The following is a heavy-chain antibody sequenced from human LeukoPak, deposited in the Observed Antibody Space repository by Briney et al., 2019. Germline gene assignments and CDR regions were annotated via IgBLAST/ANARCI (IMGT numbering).Heavy chain of an antibody. Sequence: GPLRLSCAASGLTFANARMNWVRQAPGKGLEWVGRIKGKPDGGTADYAASVMARFIISRDDSKNTVYLQMNSLREEDSGSYFCSTDRDWGQGTLVAVSS. CDR2: IKGKPDGGTA. D-gene: IGHD5-24*01. CDR1: GLTFANAR. CDR3: STDRD. J-gene: IGHJ4*02. V-gene: IGHV3-15*05.